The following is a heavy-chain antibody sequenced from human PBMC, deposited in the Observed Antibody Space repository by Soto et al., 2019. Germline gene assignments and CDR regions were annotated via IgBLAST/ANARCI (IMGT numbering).Heavy chain of an antibody. Sequence: QVQLQESGPGLVKPSETLSLSCTVSGGSISSYYWSWIRQPPGKGLEWLGYSYYSGGTHYNPSLKSRVTLSIAASKTQFSLNLSSVTAADTAVYYCARHARGLDVWGKGTTVTVSS. CDR1: GGSISSYY. CDR3: ARHARGLDV. J-gene: IGHJ6*04. V-gene: IGHV4-59*08. D-gene: IGHD6-6*01. CDR2: SYYSGGT.